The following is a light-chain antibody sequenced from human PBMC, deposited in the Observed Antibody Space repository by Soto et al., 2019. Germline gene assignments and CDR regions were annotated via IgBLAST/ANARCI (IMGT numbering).Light chain of an antibody. CDR3: QTWGTGIVI. Sequence: VLTQSPSASASLGASVKLTCTLSSGHSNYAIAWHQQQPEKGPRYLMKLNRDGSHSKGDGIPNRFSGSSSGAERYLTISSLQSEDEADYYCQTWGTGIVIFGGGTNLTVL. V-gene: IGLV4-69*01. CDR2: LNRDGSH. CDR1: SGHSNYA. J-gene: IGLJ2*01.